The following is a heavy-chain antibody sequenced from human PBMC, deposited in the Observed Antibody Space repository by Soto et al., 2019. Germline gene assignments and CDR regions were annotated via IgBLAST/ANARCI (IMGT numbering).Heavy chain of an antibody. Sequence: ASVKVSCKASGYTFTSYYMHWVRQAPGQGLEWMGIINPSGGSTSYAQKFQGRVTMTRDTSTSTAYMELSTLSSDDTAMYYCTTAYTVAGQSSKSPAINYWGQGTPVTVSS. V-gene: IGHV1-46*01. CDR3: TTAYTVAGQSSKSPAINY. CDR1: GYTFTSYY. J-gene: IGHJ4*02. D-gene: IGHD6-19*01. CDR2: INPSGGST.